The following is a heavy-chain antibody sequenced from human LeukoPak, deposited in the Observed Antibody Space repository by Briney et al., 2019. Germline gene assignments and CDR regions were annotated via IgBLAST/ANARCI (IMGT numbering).Heavy chain of an antibody. CDR3: AKLPRIASDI. Sequence: GGSLRLSCAASGFTFSRYAMSWVRQAPGEGVEWVSDICGSGGSTYYADSVKGRFTISRDNSKNTLYLQMNSLRAEDTAVYYCAKLPRIASDIWGQGTMVTASS. CDR1: GFTFSRYA. V-gene: IGHV3-23*01. J-gene: IGHJ3*02. CDR2: ICGSGGST.